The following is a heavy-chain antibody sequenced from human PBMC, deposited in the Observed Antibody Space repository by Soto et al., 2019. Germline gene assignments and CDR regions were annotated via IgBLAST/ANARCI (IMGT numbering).Heavy chain of an antibody. CDR3: ARDIRGYSRAFDF. D-gene: IGHD5-18*01. CDR1: GYTFTSHD. J-gene: IGHJ4*02. Sequence: ASVKVSCKASGYTFTSHDIHWVRQAPGQGLEWMAGLNPHSGKTAYAQKFPGRLTMTGNASTSTAYMELSSLRSEDTAVYFCARDIRGYSRAFDFWGQGTLVTISS. V-gene: IGHV1-8*01. CDR2: LNPHSGKT.